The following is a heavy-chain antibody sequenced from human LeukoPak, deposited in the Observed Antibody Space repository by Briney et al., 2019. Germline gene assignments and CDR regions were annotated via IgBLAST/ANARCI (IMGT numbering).Heavy chain of an antibody. CDR2: ISYNGDNK. CDR1: GFTFNTYT. CDR3: ARDQLGGALNNWLDP. Sequence: PGGSLRLSCAASGFTFNTYTMHWVRQAPGKGLEWVAVISYNGDNKYYPDSLKGRFSISRDNSKDTLYLQMNSLRPEDTAVYYRARDQLGGALNNWLDPWGQGALVTVSS. V-gene: IGHV3-30-3*01. J-gene: IGHJ5*02. D-gene: IGHD5-24*01.